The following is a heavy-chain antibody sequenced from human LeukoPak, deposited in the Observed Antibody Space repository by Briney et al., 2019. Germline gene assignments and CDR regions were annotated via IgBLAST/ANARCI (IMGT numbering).Heavy chain of an antibody. V-gene: IGHV3-23*01. Sequence: GGSLRLSCAPSGFTFYSYAMSWVRQAPGKGLEWVSAISGSVVNTYYADSVKGRFTVSRDNAKNTLYLQMNSLRVGDTAVYYCTRDRPHNWFDPWGQGTLVTVSS. D-gene: IGHD6-6*01. CDR2: ISGSVVNT. CDR3: TRDRPHNWFDP. J-gene: IGHJ5*02. CDR1: GFTFYSYA.